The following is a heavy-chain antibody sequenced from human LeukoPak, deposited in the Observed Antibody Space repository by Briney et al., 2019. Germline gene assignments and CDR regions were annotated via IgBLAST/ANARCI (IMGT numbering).Heavy chain of an antibody. D-gene: IGHD4-17*01. Sequence: GGAPEISLKGFGYSFTSYWIGWGRPGPGKGVGWRGSIYPGDSDPPYSPSFQGQVTISADKSISTPYLQLSSLKASDTAMYYCARLGTVTTGFDYWGQGTLVTVSS. V-gene: IGHV5-51*01. J-gene: IGHJ4*02. CDR3: ARLGTVTTGFDY. CDR1: GYSFTSYW. CDR2: IYPGDSDP.